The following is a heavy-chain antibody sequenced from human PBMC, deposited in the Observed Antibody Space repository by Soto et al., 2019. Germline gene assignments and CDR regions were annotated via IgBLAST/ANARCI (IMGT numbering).Heavy chain of an antibody. V-gene: IGHV4-31*03. J-gene: IGHJ4*02. D-gene: IGHD5-18*01. CDR2: IYYSGST. CDR1: GVSINSGDYF. Sequence: PSETLSLTCTVSGVSINSGDYFWSWIRQHPGKGLEWIGYIYYSGSTTYNPSLKSRVSISIDTSKNQFSLTVSSVTAADTAVYYCASADTAVLRRIDYWGLGSLVTVSS. CDR3: ASADTAVLRRIDY.